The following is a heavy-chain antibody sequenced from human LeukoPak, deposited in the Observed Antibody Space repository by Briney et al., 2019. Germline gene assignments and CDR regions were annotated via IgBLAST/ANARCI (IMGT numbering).Heavy chain of an antibody. J-gene: IGHJ4*02. Sequence: GGSLILSCAASGFTVSSNYMSWVRQAPGKGLEWVSVIYSGGSTYYADSVKGRFTISRDNSKNTLYLQMNSLRAEDTAVYYCARVGYYDSSGSDYWGQGTLVTVSS. V-gene: IGHV3-53*01. CDR3: ARVGYYDSSGSDY. CDR1: GFTVSSNY. CDR2: IYSGGST. D-gene: IGHD3-22*01.